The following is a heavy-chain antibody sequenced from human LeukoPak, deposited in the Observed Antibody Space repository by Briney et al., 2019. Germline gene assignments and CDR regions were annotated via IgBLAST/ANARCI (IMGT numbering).Heavy chain of an antibody. CDR1: GGSISSSSYY. Sequence: SETLSLTCTVSGGSISSSSYYWGWIRQPPGTGLEWIGEIYHSGSTNYNPSLKSRVTISVDKSKNQFSLKLSSVTAADTAVYYCARGFAPKYYGSGSYYDDHDYWGQGTLVTVSS. CDR3: ARGFAPKYYGSGSYYDDHDY. V-gene: IGHV4-39*07. J-gene: IGHJ4*02. D-gene: IGHD3-10*01. CDR2: IYHSGST.